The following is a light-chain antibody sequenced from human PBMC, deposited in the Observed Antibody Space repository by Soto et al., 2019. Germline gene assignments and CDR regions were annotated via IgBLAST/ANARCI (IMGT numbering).Light chain of an antibody. J-gene: IGKJ5*01. CDR1: QTISSW. Sequence: DIQMTQSPSTLSGSVGDRVTITYLASQTISSWLAWYQQKPGKAPKVLIYAASNLQSGVPSRFSGSGSGTDFTLTISSLQPEDFATYYCQQSYSTPITFGQGTRLEIK. CDR2: AAS. CDR3: QQSYSTPIT. V-gene: IGKV1-39*01.